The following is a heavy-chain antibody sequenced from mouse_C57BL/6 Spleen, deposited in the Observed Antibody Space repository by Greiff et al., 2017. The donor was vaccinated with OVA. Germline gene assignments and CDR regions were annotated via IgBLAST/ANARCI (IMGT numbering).Heavy chain of an antibody. Sequence: EVKLMESGPGLVKPSQSLSLTCSVTGYSITSGYYWNWIRQFPGNKLEWMGYISYDGSNNYNPSLKNRISITRDTSKNQFFLKLNSVTTEDTATYYCARAYGSSYGYFDVWGTGTTVTVSS. D-gene: IGHD1-1*01. CDR2: ISYDGSN. V-gene: IGHV3-6*01. CDR1: GYSITSGYY. J-gene: IGHJ1*03. CDR3: ARAYGSSYGYFDV.